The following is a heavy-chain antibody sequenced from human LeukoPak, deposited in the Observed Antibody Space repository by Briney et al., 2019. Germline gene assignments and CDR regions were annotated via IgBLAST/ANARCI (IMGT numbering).Heavy chain of an antibody. D-gene: IGHD1-1*01. V-gene: IGHV1-2*02. CDR1: EYTFMDYY. CDR2: INPNSGGT. CDR3: TRRMGSKLTKYDAFDL. Sequence: ASVKVSCKASEYTFMDYYIQWVRQAPGQGLEWMGWINPNSGGTTPSQKFQDRVTLTTDTSVSTAYMELTWLTSDDMAVYYCTRRMGSKLTKYDAFDLWGQGTLVTVS. J-gene: IGHJ3*01.